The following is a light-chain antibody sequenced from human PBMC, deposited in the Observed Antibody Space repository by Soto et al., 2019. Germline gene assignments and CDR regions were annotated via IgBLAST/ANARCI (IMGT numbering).Light chain of an antibody. CDR2: EVS. Sequence: QSALTPPASLSGSPGQSHPISCTVTSSDVGGYNSVSWYQQHPGKPPTLIIYEVSNRPSGVSDRFSGSKSGNTASLTISGLQAEDEADYYCSSYTSTSSYVFATGTKVTVL. J-gene: IGLJ1*01. V-gene: IGLV2-14*03. CDR1: SSDVGGYNS. CDR3: SSYTSTSSYV.